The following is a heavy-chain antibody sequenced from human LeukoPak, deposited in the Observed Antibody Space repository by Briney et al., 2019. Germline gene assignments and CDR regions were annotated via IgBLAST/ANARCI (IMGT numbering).Heavy chain of an antibody. V-gene: IGHV4-59*08. CDR1: GASISGYY. Sequence: SETLSLTCTVSGASISGYYWNWIRQPPGKGLEWIGYMYYSGSTNYNPSLKGRVTISVDTSKNQFSLKLSSVTAADTAVYYCARQIADYYYGMDVWGQGTTVTVSS. CDR3: ARQIADYYYGMDV. CDR2: MYYSGST. D-gene: IGHD2-21*01. J-gene: IGHJ6*02.